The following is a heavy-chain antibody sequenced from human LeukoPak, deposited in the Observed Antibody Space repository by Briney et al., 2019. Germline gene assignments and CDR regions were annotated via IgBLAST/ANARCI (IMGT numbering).Heavy chain of an antibody. CDR3: TADALGGPLN. J-gene: IGHJ4*02. CDR2: ISSSSSTI. D-gene: IGHD1-26*01. CDR1: GFTFSSYS. V-gene: IGHV3-48*04. Sequence: PGGSLRLSCAASGFTFSSYSMNWVRQAPGKGLEWVSYISSSSSTIYYADSVKGRFTISRDNAKSSLYLQMNSLRAEDTAMYYCTADALGGPLNWGQGTLVTVSS.